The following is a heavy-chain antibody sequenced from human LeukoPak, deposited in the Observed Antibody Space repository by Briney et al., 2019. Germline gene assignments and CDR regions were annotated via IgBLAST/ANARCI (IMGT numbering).Heavy chain of an antibody. CDR1: GFTFSSYA. D-gene: IGHD5-18*01. CDR3: ARTGYNYGTPLNN. Sequence: GGSLRLSCAASGFTFSSYAMGWVRQAPGKGLEWVSGITYIDNSAYYADSVKGRFTISRDNSKNTLFLQMSSLRGEDTAVYYCARTGYNYGTPLNNWGQGTLVTVSS. V-gene: IGHV3-23*01. J-gene: IGHJ4*02. CDR2: ITYIDNSA.